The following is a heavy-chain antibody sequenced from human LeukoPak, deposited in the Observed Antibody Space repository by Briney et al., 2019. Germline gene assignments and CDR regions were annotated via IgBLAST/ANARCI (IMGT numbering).Heavy chain of an antibody. CDR3: ARQSRYSDSSGYFSDDY. J-gene: IGHJ4*02. V-gene: IGHV4-59*08. D-gene: IGHD3-22*01. Sequence: SETLSLTCTVSGGSIITYYWSWIRQPPGKGLEWIGYIHHSGSTTYNPSLKSRVTMSIDMSKNQFSLKLTSVTAADTAVYYCARQSRYSDSSGYFSDDYWGQGTLVTVSS. CDR1: GGSIITYY. CDR2: IHHSGST.